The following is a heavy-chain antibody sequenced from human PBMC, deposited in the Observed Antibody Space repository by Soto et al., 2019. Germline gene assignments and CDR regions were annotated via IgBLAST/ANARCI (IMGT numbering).Heavy chain of an antibody. V-gene: IGHV3-74*01. CDR3: ARAPGYCSSTSCYYYYGMDV. CDR1: GFTFSSYW. Sequence: GGSLRLSCAASGFTFSSYWMHWVRQAPGKGLVWVSRINSDESSTSYADSVKGRFTISRDNAKNTLYLQMNSLRAEDTAVYYCARAPGYCSSTSCYYYYGMDVWGQGTTVTVSS. J-gene: IGHJ6*02. CDR2: INSDESST. D-gene: IGHD2-2*01.